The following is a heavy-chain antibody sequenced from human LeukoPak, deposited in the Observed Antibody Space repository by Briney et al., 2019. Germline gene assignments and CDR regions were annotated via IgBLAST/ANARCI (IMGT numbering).Heavy chain of an antibody. V-gene: IGHV1-69*04. CDR2: IIPILGIA. CDR1: GGTFSSYA. J-gene: IGHJ4*02. D-gene: IGHD6-13*01. Sequence: SVKVSCTASGGTFSSYAISWVRQAPGQGLEWMGRIIPILGIANYAQKFQGRVTITADKSTSTAYMEPSSLRSEDTAVYYCARGLTLGPRETAAGWGSYDFDYWGQGTLVTVSS. CDR3: ARGLTLGPRETAAGWGSYDFDY.